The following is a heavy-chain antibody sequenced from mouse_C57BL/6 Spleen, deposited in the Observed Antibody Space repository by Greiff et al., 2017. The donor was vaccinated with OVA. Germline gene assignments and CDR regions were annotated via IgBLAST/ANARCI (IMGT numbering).Heavy chain of an antibody. J-gene: IGHJ2*01. CDR2: IYPGDGDT. CDR1: GYAFSSSW. V-gene: IGHV1-82*01. CDR3: ARSGFITTWYYFDY. D-gene: IGHD1-1*01. Sequence: QVQLQQSGPELVKPGASVKISCKASGYAFSSSWMNWVKQRPGKGLEWIGRIYPGDGDTNYNGKFKGKATLTADKSSSTAYMQLSSLTSEDSAVYVCARSGFITTWYYFDYWGQGTTLTVSS.